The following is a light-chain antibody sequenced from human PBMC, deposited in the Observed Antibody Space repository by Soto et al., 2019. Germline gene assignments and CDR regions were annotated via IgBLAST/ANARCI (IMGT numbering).Light chain of an antibody. Sequence: QSALTQPRSVSGSPGQSVTISCTGTSSDVGHVSWYQHHPGKAPKVMIYDVRKRPSGVTDRFSGSKSGNTASLTISGLQAEDEADYYCSSYAGSVVFGGGTKVTVL. J-gene: IGLJ2*01. CDR1: SSDVGH. CDR3: SSYAGSVV. CDR2: DVR. V-gene: IGLV2-11*01.